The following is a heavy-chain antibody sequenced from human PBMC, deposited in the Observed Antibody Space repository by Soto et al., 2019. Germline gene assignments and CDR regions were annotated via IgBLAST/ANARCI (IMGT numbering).Heavy chain of an antibody. CDR1: EFTFSSYA. V-gene: IGHV3-30-3*01. D-gene: IGHD6-19*01. CDR3: ARNPTRSYSSGWLFDY. J-gene: IGHJ4*02. Sequence: PGGSLRLSCSASEFTFSSYAMHWVRQAPGKGLEWVAGISYDGSNKYYADSVMGRFTISRDNSKKTLYLQMNSLRAEDTAVYYCARNPTRSYSSGWLFDYWGQGTLVTVSS. CDR2: ISYDGSNK.